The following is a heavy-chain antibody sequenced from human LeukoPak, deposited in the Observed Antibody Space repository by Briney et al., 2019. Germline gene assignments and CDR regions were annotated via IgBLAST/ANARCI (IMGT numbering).Heavy chain of an antibody. CDR1: GFTFSSYS. Sequence: GGSLRLSCAASGFTFSSYSMNWVRQAPGKGLEWVSFISSSSSYIYYADSVKGRFTISRDNAKNSLYLQMNSLRAEDTAVYYCAREGGIAAAGTFDYWGQGTLVTVSS. J-gene: IGHJ4*02. CDR3: AREGGIAAAGTFDY. V-gene: IGHV3-21*04. D-gene: IGHD6-13*01. CDR2: ISSSSSYI.